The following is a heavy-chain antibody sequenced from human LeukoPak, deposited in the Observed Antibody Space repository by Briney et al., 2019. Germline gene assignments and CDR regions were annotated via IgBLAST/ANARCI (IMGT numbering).Heavy chain of an antibody. Sequence: GGSLGLSCAASGFTFSSSSMSWVRQAPGKGLEWVSVISGSGGSTDYADSVKGRFTISRDNSKNTLYLQINSLRAEDTAVYYYAKGSGWYVWGQGTLVTVSS. CDR1: GFTFSSSS. V-gene: IGHV3-23*01. CDR3: AKGSGWYV. D-gene: IGHD6-19*01. CDR2: ISGSGGST. J-gene: IGHJ4*02.